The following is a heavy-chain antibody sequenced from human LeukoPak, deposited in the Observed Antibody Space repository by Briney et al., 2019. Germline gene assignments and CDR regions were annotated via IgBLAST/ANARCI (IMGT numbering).Heavy chain of an antibody. V-gene: IGHV1-46*01. J-gene: IGHJ6*02. Sequence: ASVKVSCKASGYTFTSYYMHWVRQAPGQGLEWMGIINPSGGSTSYAQEFQGRVTMTRDTSTSTVYMELSSLRSEDTAVYYCARSGYIVVVPAAIEMDVWGQGTTVTVSS. CDR1: GYTFTSYY. CDR3: ARSGYIVVVPAAIEMDV. CDR2: INPSGGST. D-gene: IGHD2-2*02.